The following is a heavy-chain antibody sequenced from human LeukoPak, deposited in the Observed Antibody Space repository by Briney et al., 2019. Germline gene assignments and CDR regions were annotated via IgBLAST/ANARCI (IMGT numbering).Heavy chain of an antibody. V-gene: IGHV5-51*01. CDR2: IYPGDSDT. CDR1: GYSFTSYW. Sequence: GESLKISCKGSGYSFTSYWIGWVRQMPGKGLEWMGIIYPGDSDTRYSPSFQGQVTFSADKSITTAYLQWSSLKASDTAMYYCARRGPLTGDAFGIWGQGTMVTVYS. J-gene: IGHJ3*02. D-gene: IGHD7-27*01. CDR3: ARRGPLTGDAFGI.